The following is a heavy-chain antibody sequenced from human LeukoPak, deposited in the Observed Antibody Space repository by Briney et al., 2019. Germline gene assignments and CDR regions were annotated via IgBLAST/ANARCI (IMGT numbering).Heavy chain of an antibody. CDR3: AKLWSPAERPPPRKNTSGSPAVDV. CDR1: GFTFSNYA. Sequence: PGGSLRLSCAASGFTFSNYAMSWVRQAPGKGLEWVSAISGSGGSTYYAESVQGRFSISRDNSKNTLYLQMNSLRAEDTALYYCAKLWSPAERPPPRKNTSGSPAVDVWGQGTTVTVSS. V-gene: IGHV3-23*01. J-gene: IGHJ6*02. D-gene: IGHD1-26*01. CDR2: ISGSGGST.